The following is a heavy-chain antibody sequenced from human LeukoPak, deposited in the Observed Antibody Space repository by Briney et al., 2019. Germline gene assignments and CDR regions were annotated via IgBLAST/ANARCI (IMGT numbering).Heavy chain of an antibody. CDR1: GFTLSNSA. CDR3: ARGRSGYVGYFDY. D-gene: IGHD5-12*01. V-gene: IGHV3-30-3*01. CDR2: ISYDGSNK. Sequence: PGGSLRLSCAASGFTLSNSAMHWVHQAPGKGLEWVALISYDGSNKYYADSVKGRFTISRDNSNNTLYLQMNSLRAEDTAVYYCARGRSGYVGYFDYWGQGTLVTVSS. J-gene: IGHJ4*02.